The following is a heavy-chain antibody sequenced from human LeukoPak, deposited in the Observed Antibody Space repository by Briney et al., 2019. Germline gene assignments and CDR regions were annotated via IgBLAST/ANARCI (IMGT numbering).Heavy chain of an antibody. CDR2: MNPNSGNT. CDR3: ARFEYYYGSGRGYYGMDV. Sequence: ASVKVSCKASGYTFTSYDINWVRQATGQGLEWMGWMNPNSGNTGYAQKFQGRVTMTRNTSISTAYMELSSLRSEDTAVYYCARFEYYYGSGRGYYGMDVWGQGTMVTVSS. D-gene: IGHD3-10*01. J-gene: IGHJ6*02. CDR1: GYTFTSYD. V-gene: IGHV1-8*01.